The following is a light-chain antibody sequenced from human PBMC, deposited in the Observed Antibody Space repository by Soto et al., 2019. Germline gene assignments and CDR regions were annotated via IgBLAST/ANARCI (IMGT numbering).Light chain of an antibody. V-gene: IGLV2-14*01. CDR3: SSYTTSSTLLYV. CDR2: EVS. CDR1: SSDVGGYNS. Sequence: QSALTQPASVSGSPGQSITISCTGTSSDVGGYNSVSWYQQHPGKPPKLVIYEVSNRPSGVSNRFSGSKSGNTASLTISGLQAEDEADYYCSSYTTSSTLLYVFGTGTKLTVL. J-gene: IGLJ1*01.